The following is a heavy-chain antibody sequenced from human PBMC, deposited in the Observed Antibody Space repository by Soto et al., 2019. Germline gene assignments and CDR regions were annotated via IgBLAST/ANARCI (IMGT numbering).Heavy chain of an antibody. CDR3: ARDRNHYYYYMDV. CDR1: GFTFSSYS. Sequence: GGSLRLSCAASGFTFSSYSMNWVCQAPGKGLEWVSYISSSSSTIYYADSVKGRFTISRDNAKNSLYLQMNSLRAEDTAVYYCARDRNHYYYYMDVWGKGTTVTAP. CDR2: ISSSSSTI. J-gene: IGHJ6*03. V-gene: IGHV3-48*01.